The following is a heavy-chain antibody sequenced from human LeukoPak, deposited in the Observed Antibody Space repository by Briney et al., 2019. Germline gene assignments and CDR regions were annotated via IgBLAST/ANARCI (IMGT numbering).Heavy chain of an antibody. V-gene: IGHV1-69*04. J-gene: IGHJ4*02. Sequence: SVKVSCKASGGTFSSYAISWVRQSPGQGLEWMGRIIPILGIANYAQKFQGRVTITADKSTSTAYMELSSLRSDDTAVYYCAREGSDSSSLDYWGQGTLVTVSS. CDR3: AREGSDSSSLDY. CDR1: GGTFSSYA. CDR2: IIPILGIA. D-gene: IGHD6-6*01.